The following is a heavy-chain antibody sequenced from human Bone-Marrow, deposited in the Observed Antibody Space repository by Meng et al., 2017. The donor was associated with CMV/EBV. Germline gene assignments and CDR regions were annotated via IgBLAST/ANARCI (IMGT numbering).Heavy chain of an antibody. CDR2: IYNTGST. V-gene: IGHV3-53*01. CDR3: ARESSGYDSGGFDC. CDR1: GFTFSSYS. D-gene: IGHD5-12*01. J-gene: IGHJ4*02. Sequence: GESLKISCAASGFTFSSYSMNWVRQAPGKGLEWVSVIYNTGSTYYANSVKGRFTISRDNSKNTLYLQMNSLRAEDTAVYYCARESSGYDSGGFDCWGQGTLVTVSS.